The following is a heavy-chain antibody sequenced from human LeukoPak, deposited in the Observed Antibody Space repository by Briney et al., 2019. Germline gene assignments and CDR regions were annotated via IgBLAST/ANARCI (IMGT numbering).Heavy chain of an antibody. Sequence: GASVKVSCKTSGYTFPSYDNNWVRQAPGQGLERMGWMNPNSSNTGYAQKCQGRVTITRNTSITTAYMELSSLRSEDTAVYFCARGPKWSGSYYYFDFWGQGTLVTVSS. V-gene: IGHV1-8*01. J-gene: IGHJ4*02. CDR2: MNPNSSNT. CDR3: ARGPKWSGSYYYFDF. CDR1: GYTFPSYD. D-gene: IGHD1-26*01.